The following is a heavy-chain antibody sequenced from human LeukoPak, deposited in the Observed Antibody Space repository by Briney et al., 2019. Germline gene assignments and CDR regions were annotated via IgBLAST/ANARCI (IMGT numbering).Heavy chain of an antibody. CDR1: GDSISSTNYY. D-gene: IGHD3-10*01. CDR3: AKESGRLTMLRGVMDFFDY. J-gene: IGHJ4*02. CDR2: IYYSGST. V-gene: IGHV4-39*07. Sequence: SETLSLTCTVSGDSISSTNYYWGWIRQPPGKGLEWIGTIYYSGSTFYNPSLKSRVTISVDKSKNQFSLKLSSVTAADTAVYYCAKESGRLTMLRGVMDFFDYWGQGTLVTVSS.